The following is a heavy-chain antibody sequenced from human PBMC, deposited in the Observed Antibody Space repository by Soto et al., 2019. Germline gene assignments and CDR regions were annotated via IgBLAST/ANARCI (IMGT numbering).Heavy chain of an antibody. CDR2: NSYDGSNK. CDR1: GFSFSSFG. J-gene: IGHJ4*02. V-gene: IGHV3-30*03. CDR3: ATALGGLPPDSYDY. D-gene: IGHD3-16*01. Sequence: QVQLVEFGGGVVQPGRSLRLSCAASGFSFSSFGMHWVRQAPGKGLEWVAFNSYDGSNKYYADSVKGRFTISRDSSEKTLYLRLSSLRPEDTAVYYGATALGGLPPDSYDYWGRGTLVTVSS.